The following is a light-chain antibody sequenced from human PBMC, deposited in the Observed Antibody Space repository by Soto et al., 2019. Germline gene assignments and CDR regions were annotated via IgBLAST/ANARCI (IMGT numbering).Light chain of an antibody. CDR3: SSYTSTSTL. J-gene: IGLJ2*01. CDR1: SSDVGCYNY. Sequence: QSVLTQPASVSGSPGQSITISCTGTSSDVGCYNYVSWYQQHPGKAPKLMIYEVSNRPSGVSNRLAGSKSGNTASLTISGLQAEDEADYYCSSYTSTSTLFGGGTKLT. CDR2: EVS. V-gene: IGLV2-14*01.